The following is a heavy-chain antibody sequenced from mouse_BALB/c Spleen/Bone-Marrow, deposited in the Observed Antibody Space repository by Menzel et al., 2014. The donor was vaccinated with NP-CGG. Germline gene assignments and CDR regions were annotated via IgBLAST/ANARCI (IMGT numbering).Heavy chain of an antibody. D-gene: IGHD1-1*01. CDR1: GYTFTSYW. CDR2: IDPSDSYT. Sequence: QVQLQQSGAELVKPGASVKMSCKASGYTFTSYWMHWVKQRPGQGLEWIGTIDPSDSYTSYNQKFKGKATLTVDTSSSTANMQLSNQTSEDYEVYYCPRSDPTVEQAWFAYWGQGTLVTVSA. J-gene: IGHJ3*01. V-gene: IGHV1S127*01. CDR3: PRSDPTVEQAWFAY.